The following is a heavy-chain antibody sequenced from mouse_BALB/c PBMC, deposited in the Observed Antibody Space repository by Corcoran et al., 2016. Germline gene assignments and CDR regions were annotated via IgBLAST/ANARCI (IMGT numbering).Heavy chain of an antibody. CDR2: INTYTGEP. J-gene: IGHJ3*01. CDR1: GYTFTNYG. Sequence: QIQLVQSGPELKKPGETVKISCKASGYTFTNYGMNWVKQAPGKGLKWMGWINTYTGEPTYADDFKGRFAFSLETSASTAYLQINNLKNEDMATYFCARSETTASFAYWGQGTLVTVSA. V-gene: IGHV9-1*02. D-gene: IGHD1-2*01. CDR3: ARSETTASFAY.